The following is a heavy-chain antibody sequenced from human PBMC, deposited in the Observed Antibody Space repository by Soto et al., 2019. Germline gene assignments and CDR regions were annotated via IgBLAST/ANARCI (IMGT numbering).Heavy chain of an antibody. CDR1: GFTVSSNY. J-gene: IGHJ2*01. CDR2: IYSGGST. V-gene: IGHV3-53*01. CDR3: ARYRLGIYCYFDL. D-gene: IGHD7-27*01. Sequence: GGSLRLSCAASGFTVSSNYMSWVRQAPGKGLEWVSVIYSGGSTYYADSVKGRFTISRDNSKNTLYLQMNSLRAEDTAVYYCARYRLGIYCYFDLWGRGTLVTVSS.